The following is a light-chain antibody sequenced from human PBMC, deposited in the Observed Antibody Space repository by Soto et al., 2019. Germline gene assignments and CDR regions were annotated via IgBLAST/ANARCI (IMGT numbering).Light chain of an antibody. Sequence: IVLTQSPGTLSLSPGERATLSCMATQSVSNSYVAWYQQRPGQAPRLLIYGASNRATGIPDRFSGGGSGTDSSLTISRLEPEDFAVYYCQQYGSSPTTFGEGTKVDIK. CDR1: QSVSNSY. CDR3: QQYGSSPTT. V-gene: IGKV3-20*01. CDR2: GAS. J-gene: IGKJ4*01.